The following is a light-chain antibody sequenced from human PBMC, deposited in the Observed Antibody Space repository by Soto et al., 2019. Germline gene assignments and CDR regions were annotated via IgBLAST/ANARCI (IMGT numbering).Light chain of an antibody. CDR2: EVS. V-gene: IGLV2-14*01. Sequence: QSVLTQPPSVSAAPGQKVTISCSGSSSNIGDNYVSWYQQHPGKAPKLMIYEVSDRPSGISSRFSGSKSGNTASLTISGLQTEDEADYYCSSYTSSSTLFGTGTKLTVL. J-gene: IGLJ1*01. CDR1: SSNIGDNY. CDR3: SSYTSSSTL.